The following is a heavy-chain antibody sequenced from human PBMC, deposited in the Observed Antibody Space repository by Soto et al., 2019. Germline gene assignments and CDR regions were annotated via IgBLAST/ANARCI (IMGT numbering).Heavy chain of an antibody. Sequence: PSETLSLTCAVYGGSFSGYYLSWIRQPPGKGLEWIGEINHSGSTNYNPSLKSRVTISVDTSKNQFSLKLSSVTAADTAVYYCARGTVLVTGFDPWGQGTLVTVS. CDR1: GGSFSGYY. V-gene: IGHV4-34*01. CDR2: INHSGST. CDR3: ARGTVLVTGFDP. D-gene: IGHD1-20*01. J-gene: IGHJ5*02.